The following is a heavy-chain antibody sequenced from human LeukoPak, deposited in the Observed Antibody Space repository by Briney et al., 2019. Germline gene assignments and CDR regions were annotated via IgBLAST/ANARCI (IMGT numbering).Heavy chain of an antibody. CDR3: ARGSTYSSGWYTGFDY. CDR1: GFTFSSYE. Sequence: GGSLRLSCAASGFTFSSYEMNWVRQAPGKGLEWVSYISSSGSTIYYADSVKGRFTISRDNAKNSLYLQMNSLRSEDTAVYYCARGSTYSSGWYTGFDYWGQGTLVTVSS. CDR2: ISSSGSTI. J-gene: IGHJ4*02. V-gene: IGHV3-48*03. D-gene: IGHD6-19*01.